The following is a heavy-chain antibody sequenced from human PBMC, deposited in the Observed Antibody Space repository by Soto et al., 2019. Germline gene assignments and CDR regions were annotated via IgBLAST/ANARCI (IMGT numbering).Heavy chain of an antibody. V-gene: IGHV1-8*01. CDR2: MNPGSGDT. D-gene: IGHD3-16*01. CDR1: GYDVTRYY. Sequence: GASVKVSCKASGYDVTRYYIHWVRQATGQGLEWMGWMNPGSGDTGYAQKFQGRVTMTRDISIATAYMELSSLRSDDTAIYYCARMETFGSLNWFDPWGQGTLVTVSS. J-gene: IGHJ5*02. CDR3: ARMETFGSLNWFDP.